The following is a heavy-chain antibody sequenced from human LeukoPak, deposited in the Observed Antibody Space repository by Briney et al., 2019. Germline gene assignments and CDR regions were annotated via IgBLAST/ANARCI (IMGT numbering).Heavy chain of an antibody. CDR2: IIPIFGTA. V-gene: IGHV1-69*05. CDR3: ARVAVQRYFDY. D-gene: IGHD6-19*01. J-gene: IGHJ4*02. Sequence: GASVKVSCKASGGTFSSYAISWVRQAPGQGLDWMGGIIPIFGTANYAQKFQGRVTITTDESTSTAYMELSSLRSEDTAVYYCARVAVQRYFDYWGQGTLVTVSS. CDR1: GGTFSSYA.